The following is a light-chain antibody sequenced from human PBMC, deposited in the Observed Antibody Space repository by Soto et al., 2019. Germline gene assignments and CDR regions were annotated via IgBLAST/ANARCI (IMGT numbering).Light chain of an antibody. CDR1: SGHGNYV. Sequence: QLVLTQSPSASASLGASVRLTCTLSSGHGNYVIAWHQQQPGKGPRYLMKVKSDGSHTKGDGIPDRFSGSSSGAERYLAISGLQSEDEADYYCQTWDTGILVFGGGTKLTVL. J-gene: IGLJ2*01. V-gene: IGLV4-69*01. CDR3: QTWDTGILV. CDR2: VKSDGSH.